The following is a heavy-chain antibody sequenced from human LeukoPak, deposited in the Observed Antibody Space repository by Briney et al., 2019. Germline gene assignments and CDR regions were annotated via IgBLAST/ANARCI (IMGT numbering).Heavy chain of an antibody. D-gene: IGHD3-22*01. CDR2: IYYSGST. Sequence: SETLSLTCTVSGGSISSSSYYWGWIRQPPGKGLEWIGSIYYSGSTYYNPSLKSRVTISVDTSKNQFSLKLSSVTAADTAVYYCATGMIVVTDDAFDIWGQGTMVTVSS. J-gene: IGHJ3*02. CDR1: GGSISSSSYY. CDR3: ATGMIVVTDDAFDI. V-gene: IGHV4-39*07.